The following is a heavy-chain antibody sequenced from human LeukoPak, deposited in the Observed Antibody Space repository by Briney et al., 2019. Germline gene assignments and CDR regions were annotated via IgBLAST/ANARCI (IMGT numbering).Heavy chain of an antibody. Sequence: PGGSLRLSCAASGFTFSDSGIHWVRQASGKGLEWVGHIRSKADKYATVYAASVKGRFTITRDDSENTAYLQMNSLKTEDTAVYYCATLPSGSWSPYWGQGTLVTVSS. CDR2: IRSKADKYAT. V-gene: IGHV3-73*01. CDR1: GFTFSDSG. CDR3: ATLPSGSWSPY. D-gene: IGHD1-26*01. J-gene: IGHJ4*02.